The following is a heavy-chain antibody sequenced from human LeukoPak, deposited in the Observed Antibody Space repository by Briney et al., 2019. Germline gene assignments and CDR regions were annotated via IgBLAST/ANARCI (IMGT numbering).Heavy chain of an antibody. J-gene: IGHJ4*02. Sequence: GASVKISCKASGYTFTSYYMHWVRQAPGQGLDWMGTINPSGGSTRYAQKFQGRVTITRDTSTTTVYTELSSLRSEDTAVYYCARDLPADTGYETHDYWGQGTLVTVSS. CDR1: GYTFTSYY. CDR3: ARDLPADTGYETHDY. D-gene: IGHD5-12*01. CDR2: INPSGGST. V-gene: IGHV1-46*01.